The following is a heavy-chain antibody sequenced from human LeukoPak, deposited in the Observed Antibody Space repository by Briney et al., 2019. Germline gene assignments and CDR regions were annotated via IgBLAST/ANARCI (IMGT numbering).Heavy chain of an antibody. Sequence: SETLSLTCAVYGGSFSGYYWSWIRQPPGKGLEWIGEINHSGSTNYNPSLKSRVTISVDTSKNQFSLQLNSVTPEDTAVYYCARDRDAFDIWAFDIWGQGTMVTVSS. CDR1: GGSFSGYY. CDR2: INHSGST. CDR3: ARDRDAFDIWAFDI. J-gene: IGHJ3*02. D-gene: IGHD3-16*01. V-gene: IGHV4-34*01.